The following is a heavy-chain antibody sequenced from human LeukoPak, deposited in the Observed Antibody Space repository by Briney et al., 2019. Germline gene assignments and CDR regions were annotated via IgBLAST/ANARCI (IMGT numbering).Heavy chain of an antibody. J-gene: IGHJ4*02. Sequence: GGSLRLSCAASGFTFSRYAMHWVRQAPGKGLEYVSAISSNGGSTYYADSVKGRFTISRDNSKNRLYLQMSSLRAEDTAVYYCVKDGGYSGYETFGYWGQGTLVTVSS. CDR1: GFTFSRYA. D-gene: IGHD5-12*01. CDR2: ISSNGGST. CDR3: VKDGGYSGYETFGY. V-gene: IGHV3-64D*06.